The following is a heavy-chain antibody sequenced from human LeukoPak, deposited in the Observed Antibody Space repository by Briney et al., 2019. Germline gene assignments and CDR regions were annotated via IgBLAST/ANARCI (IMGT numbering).Heavy chain of an antibody. CDR1: GGSVRSDSNY. D-gene: IGHD6-6*01. Sequence: SETLSLTCTVSGGSVRSDSNYWSWIRQPPGKGLEWIGYISYSGSTDYNPSLKSRVSMSLGTSKNELSLKLDSVTAADTAVYYCARGPRRERPRNWFDPWGQGTLVTVSS. V-gene: IGHV4-61*01. CDR3: ARGPRRERPRNWFDP. CDR2: ISYSGST. J-gene: IGHJ5*02.